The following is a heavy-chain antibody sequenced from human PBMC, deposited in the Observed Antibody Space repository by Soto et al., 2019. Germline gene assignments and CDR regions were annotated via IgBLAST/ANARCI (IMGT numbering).Heavy chain of an antibody. CDR3: AKDMYYDILTGYPSAFDI. D-gene: IGHD3-9*01. CDR1: GFTFDDYA. V-gene: IGHV3-9*01. J-gene: IGHJ3*02. CDR2: ISWNSGSI. Sequence: GGSLRLSCAASGFTFDDYAMHWVRQAPGKGLEWVSGISWNSGSIGYADSVKGRFTISRDNAKNSLYLQMNSLRAEDTALYYCAKDMYYDILTGYPSAFDIWGQGTMVTVSS.